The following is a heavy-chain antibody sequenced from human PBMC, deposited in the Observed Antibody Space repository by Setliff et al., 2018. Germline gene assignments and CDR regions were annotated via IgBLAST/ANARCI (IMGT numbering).Heavy chain of an antibody. Sequence: PGGSLRLSCEASGLTLSHYWMHWVRQAPGKGLEGVAVIWDDGGNKYHADSVKGRFTISRDNSKNTLYLQMNSLRPEDTAVYYCARTCSGSGCYAGLESWGQGTPVTVSS. D-gene: IGHD2-15*01. CDR1: GLTLSHYW. V-gene: IGHV3-33*08. CDR2: IWDDGGNK. CDR3: ARTCSGSGCYAGLES. J-gene: IGHJ4*02.